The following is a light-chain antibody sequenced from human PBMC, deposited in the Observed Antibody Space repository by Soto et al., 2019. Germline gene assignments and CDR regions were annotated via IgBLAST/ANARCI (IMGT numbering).Light chain of an antibody. CDR2: GVS. Sequence: EIGLTQSPGTLSLSPGQRATLSCRASQRLSASDIAWYQQKPGQAPKFLIYGVSSRATGIADRFSGSGSGTDFTLTISRLEPEDLAVYHCQQYGSSPLITFGQGTRLEIK. CDR1: QRLSASD. CDR3: QQYGSSPLIT. J-gene: IGKJ5*01. V-gene: IGKV3-20*01.